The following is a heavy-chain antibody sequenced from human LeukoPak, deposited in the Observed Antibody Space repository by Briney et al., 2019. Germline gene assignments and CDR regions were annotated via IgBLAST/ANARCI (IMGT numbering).Heavy chain of an antibody. CDR3: AKDQRELNHRRRYYFDY. J-gene: IGHJ4*02. CDR2: ISFSGGST. CDR1: GFTFSTYA. V-gene: IGHV3-23*01. Sequence: GGSLRLSCAASGFTFSTYAMSWVRQAPGKGLEWVSAISFSGGSTHYAESVKGRFTISRDNSKNTLYLQMNSLRAEDTAVYYCAKDQRELNHRRRYYFDYWGQGTLVTVSS. D-gene: IGHD1-26*01.